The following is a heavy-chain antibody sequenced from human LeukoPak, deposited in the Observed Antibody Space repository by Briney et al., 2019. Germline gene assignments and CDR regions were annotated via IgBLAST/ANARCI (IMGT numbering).Heavy chain of an antibody. J-gene: IGHJ4*02. Sequence: GASVKVSCKASGYTFTGYYMHWVRQAPGQGLEWMGWINPNSGGTNYAQKFQGRVTMTRGTSISTAYMELSRLRSDDTAVYYCAREFLDIVVVPAAFDYWGQGTLVTVSS. CDR3: AREFLDIVVVPAAFDY. D-gene: IGHD2-2*03. CDR2: INPNSGGT. CDR1: GYTFTGYY. V-gene: IGHV1-2*02.